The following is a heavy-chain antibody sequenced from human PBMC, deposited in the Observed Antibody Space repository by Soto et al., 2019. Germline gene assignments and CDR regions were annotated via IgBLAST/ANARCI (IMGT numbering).Heavy chain of an antibody. Sequence: GGSLRLSCAASGFTFSSYAMSWVRQAPGKGLEWVSAISGSGGSTYYADSVKGRFTISRDNSKNTLYLQMNSLRAEDTAVYYYSKHSGDTAMANYFDYWGQGTLVTVSS. CDR3: SKHSGDTAMANYFDY. CDR1: GFTFSSYA. D-gene: IGHD5-18*01. V-gene: IGHV3-23*01. J-gene: IGHJ4*02. CDR2: ISGSGGST.